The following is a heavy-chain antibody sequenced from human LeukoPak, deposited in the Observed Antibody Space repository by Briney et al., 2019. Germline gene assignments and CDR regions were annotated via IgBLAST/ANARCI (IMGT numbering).Heavy chain of an antibody. CDR1: GFSFSTYS. D-gene: IGHD3-10*01. Sequence: GGSLRLSCAASGFSFSTYSMNWVRQAPGKGLEWVSYISGSSSTIYYADSVKGRFTISRDNAKNSLYLQMNSLRAEDTAVYYCARWSDGSGPSGFDYWGQGTLVTVSS. V-gene: IGHV3-48*01. J-gene: IGHJ4*02. CDR2: ISGSSSTI. CDR3: ARWSDGSGPSGFDY.